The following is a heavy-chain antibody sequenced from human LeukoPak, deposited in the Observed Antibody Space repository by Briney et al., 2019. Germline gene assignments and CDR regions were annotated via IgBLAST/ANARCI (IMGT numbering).Heavy chain of an antibody. CDR3: ARGMTTVTRRSPNWCDP. CDR1: GYTFTGYY. V-gene: IGHV1-2*02. D-gene: IGHD4-17*01. J-gene: IGHJ5*02. CDR2: INPNSGGT. Sequence: ASVKVSCKASGYTFTGYYMHWVRQAPGQGLEWMGWINPNSGGTNYAQKFQGRVTMTRDTSISTAYMELSRLRSDDTAVYYCARGMTTVTRRSPNWCDPWGQGTLVTVSS.